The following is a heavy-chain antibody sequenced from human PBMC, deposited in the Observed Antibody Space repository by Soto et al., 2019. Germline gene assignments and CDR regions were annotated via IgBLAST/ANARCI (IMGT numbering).Heavy chain of an antibody. J-gene: IGHJ5*02. D-gene: IGHD2-15*01. Sequence: QLQLQESGPGLVKPSETLSLTCTVSGGSISSSSYYWGWIRQPPGKGLEWIGSIYYSGSTYYNPSLKSRVTISADTSKNQFSLKLSSVTASDTAMYYFARGNIVVVVGRRVHWFDPWGQGTLVTVSS. V-gene: IGHV4-39*01. CDR3: ARGNIVVVVGRRVHWFDP. CDR1: GGSISSSSYY. CDR2: IYYSGST.